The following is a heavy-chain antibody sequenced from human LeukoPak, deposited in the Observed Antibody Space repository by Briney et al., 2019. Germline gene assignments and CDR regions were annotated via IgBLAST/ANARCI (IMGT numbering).Heavy chain of an antibody. D-gene: IGHD2-2*01. CDR3: ARGLFSYHYYYYYMDV. Sequence: GASVKVSCKVSGYTLTELSMHWVRQAPGKGLEWMGGFDPEDGETIYAQKFQGRVTMTEDTSTDTAYMELSRLRSDDTAVYYCARGLFSYHYYYYYMDVWGKGTTVTISS. J-gene: IGHJ6*03. V-gene: IGHV1-24*01. CDR1: GYTLTELS. CDR2: FDPEDGET.